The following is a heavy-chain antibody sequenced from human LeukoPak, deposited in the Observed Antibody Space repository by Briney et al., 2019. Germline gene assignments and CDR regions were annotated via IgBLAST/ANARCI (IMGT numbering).Heavy chain of an antibody. D-gene: IGHD3-16*01. Sequence: GGSLRLSCAASGFTLSSYWMHWVRQAPGKGLVWVSRINSDGSSTGYADSVKGRFTISRDNAKNTLYLQMNSLRAEDAAVYYCARETLINVDAFDIWGQGIMVTVSS. V-gene: IGHV3-74*01. CDR3: ARETLINVDAFDI. CDR1: GFTLSSYW. CDR2: INSDGSST. J-gene: IGHJ3*02.